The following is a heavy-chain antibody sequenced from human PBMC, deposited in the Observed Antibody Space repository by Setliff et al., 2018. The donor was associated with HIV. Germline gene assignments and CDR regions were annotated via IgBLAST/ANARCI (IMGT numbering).Heavy chain of an antibody. CDR2: IYYNGRT. CDR1: GGSISSGGYY. J-gene: IGHJ6*02. CDR3: VRERRRSPLSYGLDV. V-gene: IGHV4-31*02. Sequence: SETLSLTCTVSGGSISSGGYYWNWIRRYPVKGLEWIGHIYYNGRTLFNPALGTRLNMSVDTSENQFSLHLNPVTAADTAVYYCVRERRRSPLSYGLDVWGQGTTVTVSS.